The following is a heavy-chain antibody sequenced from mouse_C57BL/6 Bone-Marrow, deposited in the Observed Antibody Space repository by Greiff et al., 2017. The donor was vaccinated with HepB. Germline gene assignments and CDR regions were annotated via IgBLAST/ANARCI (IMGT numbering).Heavy chain of an antibody. CDR2: INYDGSST. CDR3: AREGYYDYEYFDV. Sequence: DVKLVESEGGLVQPGSSMKLSCTASGFTFSDYYMAWVRQVPEKGLEWVANINYDGSSTYYLDSLKSRFIISRDNAKNILYLQMSSLKSEDTATYYCAREGYYDYEYFDVWGTGTTVTVSS. J-gene: IGHJ1*03. D-gene: IGHD2-4*01. V-gene: IGHV5-16*01. CDR1: GFTFSDYY.